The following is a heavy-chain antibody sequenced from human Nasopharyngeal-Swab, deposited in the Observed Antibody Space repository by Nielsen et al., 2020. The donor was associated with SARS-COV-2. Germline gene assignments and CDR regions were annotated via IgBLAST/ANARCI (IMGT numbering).Heavy chain of an antibody. J-gene: IGHJ3*02. CDR3: ARDAPYSSTWYVAFDI. V-gene: IGHV3-21*01. Sequence: GESLKISCVDSGFRDYSMNWVRQAPGKGLEWVSSISSSSSYIYYADSVKGRFTISRDNAKNSLYLQMNSLRAEDTAVYYCARDAPYSSTWYVAFDIWGQGTMVTVSS. CDR1: GFRDYS. CDR2: ISSSSSYI. D-gene: IGHD6-13*01.